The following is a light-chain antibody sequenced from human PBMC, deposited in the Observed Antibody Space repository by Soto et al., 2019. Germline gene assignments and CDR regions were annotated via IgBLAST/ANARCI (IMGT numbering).Light chain of an antibody. V-gene: IGKV3-20*01. J-gene: IGKJ4*01. CDR2: GAS. Sequence: EIVLTQSPGTLSLSPGERATLSCRASQSVSSSDLAWYQQKPGQAPRLLIYGASSRATGIPDRFSGSGSGTDFTITISRLETKDFAVYYCQQYGTSPRTFGGGTKVEIK. CDR1: QSVSSSD. CDR3: QQYGTSPRT.